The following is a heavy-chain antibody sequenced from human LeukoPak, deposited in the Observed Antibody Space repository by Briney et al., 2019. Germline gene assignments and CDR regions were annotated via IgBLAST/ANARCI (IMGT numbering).Heavy chain of an antibody. V-gene: IGHV4-4*07. Sequence: PSETLSLTCTVPGGSISSFSWTWIRQPAGKGLEWIGRIYTTGSTNYNPSLKSRVTMSVDTSKNHSSLKLSSVIAADTAVYFCAREDPYWYFDLWGRGTLVTVSS. CDR3: AREDPYWYFDL. CDR1: GGSISSFS. CDR2: IYTTGST. J-gene: IGHJ2*01.